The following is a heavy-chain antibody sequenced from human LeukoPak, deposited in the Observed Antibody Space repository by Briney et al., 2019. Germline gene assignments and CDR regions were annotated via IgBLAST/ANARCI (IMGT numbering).Heavy chain of an antibody. CDR2: ISYDGSNK. CDR3: ARDAPADYSSSYFDY. Sequence: PGGSLRLSCAASGFTFSSYGMHWVRQAPGKGLEWVAVISYDGSNKYYADSVKGRFTISRDNSKNTLYLQMNSLRAEDTAVYYCARDAPADYSSSYFDYWGQGTLVTVSS. D-gene: IGHD6-13*01. CDR1: GFTFSSYG. V-gene: IGHV3-30*03. J-gene: IGHJ4*02.